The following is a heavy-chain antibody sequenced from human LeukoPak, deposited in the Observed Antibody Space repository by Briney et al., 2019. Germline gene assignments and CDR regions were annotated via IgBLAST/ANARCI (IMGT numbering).Heavy chain of an antibody. Sequence: GESLRISCKGSGYSFTSYWISWVRQMPGKGLEWMGRIDPSDSYTNYSPSLQGHVTISADKSISTAYLQWSSLKASDTAMYYCARHLWAYETPSDFDYWGQGTLVTVSS. D-gene: IGHD3-3*02. CDR3: ARHLWAYETPSDFDY. V-gene: IGHV5-10-1*01. J-gene: IGHJ4*02. CDR1: GYSFTSYW. CDR2: IDPSDSYT.